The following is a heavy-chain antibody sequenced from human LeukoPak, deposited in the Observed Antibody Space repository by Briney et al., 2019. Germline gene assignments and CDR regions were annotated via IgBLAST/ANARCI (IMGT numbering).Heavy chain of an antibody. Sequence: GGSLRLSCAASGFTFSTYSMDWVRQAPGKGLEWVSSNSRSVTHTYYADSVRGRFTISRDNAKNSLYLQMNSLRAEDTAVYYCARGRSGGDYYYMDVWGKGTTVTV. J-gene: IGHJ6*03. CDR2: NSRSVTHT. CDR3: ARGRSGGDYYYMDV. D-gene: IGHD3-10*01. V-gene: IGHV3-21*01. CDR1: GFTFSTYS.